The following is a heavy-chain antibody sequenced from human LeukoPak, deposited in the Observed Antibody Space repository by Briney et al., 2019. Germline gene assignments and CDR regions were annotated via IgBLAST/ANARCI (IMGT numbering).Heavy chain of an antibody. Sequence: GASVKVSCKASGYTFTGYYMHWVRQAPGQGLEWMGWINPNSGGTNYAQKFQGWVTMTRDTSISTAYMELSRLRSDDTAVYYCARARHDSSGYQTPWYDYWGQGTLVTASS. V-gene: IGHV1-2*04. CDR1: GYTFTGYY. CDR3: ARARHDSSGYQTPWYDY. D-gene: IGHD3-22*01. CDR2: INPNSGGT. J-gene: IGHJ4*02.